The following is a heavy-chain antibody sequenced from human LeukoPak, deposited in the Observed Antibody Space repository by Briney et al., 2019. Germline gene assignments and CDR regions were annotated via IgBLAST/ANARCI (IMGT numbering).Heavy chain of an antibody. J-gene: IGHJ4*02. V-gene: IGHV3-23*01. CDR3: AKRGVVIRVILVGFHREAYYFDS. CDR1: GITLSNYG. Sequence: QPGGSLLLSCAVSGITLSNYGMSWVRPAPGEGLEWVAGLSGSGSGPNYAASVKGRFTNSRDNSKNTLYLQMNSLRAEDTAVYFCAKRGVVIRVILVGFHREAYYFDSWGQGALVTVS. CDR2: LSGSGSGP. D-gene: IGHD3-22*01.